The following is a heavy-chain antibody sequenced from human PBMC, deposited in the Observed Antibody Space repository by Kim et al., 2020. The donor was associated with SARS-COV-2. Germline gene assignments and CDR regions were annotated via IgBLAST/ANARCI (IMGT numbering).Heavy chain of an antibody. J-gene: IGHJ2*01. Sequence: SETLSLTCTVSGGSISSGGYYWSWIRQHPGKGLEWIGYIYYSGSTYYNPSLKSRVTISVDTSKNQFSLKLSSVTAADTAVYYCASVDYATPYWYFDLWGRGTLVTVSS. D-gene: IGHD4-17*01. V-gene: IGHV4-31*03. CDR2: IYYSGST. CDR1: GGSISSGGYY. CDR3: ASVDYATPYWYFDL.